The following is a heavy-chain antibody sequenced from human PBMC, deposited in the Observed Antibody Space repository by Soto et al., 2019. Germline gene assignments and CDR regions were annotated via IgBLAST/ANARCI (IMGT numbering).Heavy chain of an antibody. D-gene: IGHD3-3*01. CDR1: GYSFTSYW. CDR3: ARIADDFWSGYPFDY. CDR2: IYPGDSDT. V-gene: IGHV5-51*01. Sequence: PGESLKISCKGSGYSFTSYWIGWVRQMPGKGLEWMGIIYPGDSDTRYSPSFQGQVTISADKSISTAYLQWSSLKASDTAVYYCARIADDFWSGYPFDYWGQGTLVTVSS. J-gene: IGHJ4*02.